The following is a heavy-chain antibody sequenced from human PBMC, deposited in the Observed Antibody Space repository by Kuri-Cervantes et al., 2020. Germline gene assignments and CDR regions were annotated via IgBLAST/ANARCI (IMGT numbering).Heavy chain of an antibody. CDR1: GYTFTSYY. Sequence: ASVKVSCKASGYTFTSYYMHWVRQAPGQGLEWMGIINPSGGSTSYAQKFQGRVTMTRDTSTSTVYMELSSLRSEDTAVYYCARDGITYYYGSGSPPPPWYYYMDVWGKGTTVTVSS. CDR3: ARDGITYYYGSGSPPPPWYYYMDV. D-gene: IGHD3-10*01. J-gene: IGHJ6*03. V-gene: IGHV1-46*01. CDR2: INPSGGST.